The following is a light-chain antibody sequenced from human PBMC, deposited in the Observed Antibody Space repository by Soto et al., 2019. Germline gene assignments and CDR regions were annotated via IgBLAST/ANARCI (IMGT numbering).Light chain of an antibody. Sequence: LVITQSPATLTESPGERATLSCRASQSVSSSYLAWYQQKPGQAPRLLIYGASSRATGIPDRFSGSGSGTDFTLTISRLEPEDFAVYYCQQYGSSPEPYGQGAK. CDR1: QSVSSSY. V-gene: IGKV3-20*01. CDR3: QQYGSSPEP. J-gene: IGKJ1*01. CDR2: GAS.